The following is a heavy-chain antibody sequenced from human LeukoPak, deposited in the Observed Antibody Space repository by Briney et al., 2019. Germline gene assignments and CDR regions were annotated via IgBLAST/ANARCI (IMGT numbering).Heavy chain of an antibody. D-gene: IGHD4-23*01. J-gene: IGHJ4*02. V-gene: IGHV3-30*02. CDR2: IRYDGSDQ. CDR3: AKDWAKLTRVVEGGLDY. CDR1: GFIFCNYG. Sequence: GGSLRLSCAASGFIFCNYGMHWVRQAPGKGLEWVAFIRYDGSDQYYADSVKGRVTVSRDNSKKTLSLQMNSLRGDDTAVYYCAKDWAKLTRVVEGGLDYWGQGTLVTVSS.